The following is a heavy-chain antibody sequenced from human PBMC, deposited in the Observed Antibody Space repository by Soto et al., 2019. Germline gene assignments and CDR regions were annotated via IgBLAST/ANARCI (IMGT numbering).Heavy chain of an antibody. CDR3: ARCPSFRIAVSTYFDY. J-gene: IGHJ4*02. D-gene: IGHD6-19*01. CDR1: GGTFSSYA. V-gene: IGHV1-69*06. CDR2: IIPIFGTA. Sequence: QVQLVQSGAEVKKPGSSVKVSCKASGGTFSSYAISWVRQAPGQGLEWMGGIIPIFGTANYAQKFQGRVTITADKSTSTAYIGLSSLRSEDTAVYYCARCPSFRIAVSTYFDYWGQGTLVTVSS.